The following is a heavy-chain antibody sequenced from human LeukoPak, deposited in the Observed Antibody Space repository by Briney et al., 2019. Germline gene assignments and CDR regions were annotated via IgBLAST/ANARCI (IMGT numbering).Heavy chain of an antibody. V-gene: IGHV3-23*01. J-gene: IGHJ6*04. CDR2: ISGSGGST. D-gene: IGHD5-18*01. Sequence: GGSLRLPCAASGFTFSSYAMSWVRQAPGKGLEWVSAISGSGGSTYYADSVKGRFTIPRDNSKNTLYLQMNSLRAEDTAVYYCAKDGRGSYSYRLMDVWGKGTTVTVSS. CDR1: GFTFSSYA. CDR3: AKDGRGSYSYRLMDV.